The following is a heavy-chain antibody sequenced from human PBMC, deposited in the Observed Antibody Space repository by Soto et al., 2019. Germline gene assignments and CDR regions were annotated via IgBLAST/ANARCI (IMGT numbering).Heavy chain of an antibody. D-gene: IGHD3-3*01. CDR3: AGGRDDFWSGYYAVDYYYGMDV. J-gene: IGHJ6*02. CDR2: ILPIFGTA. Sequence: QVQLVQSGAEVKKPGSSVKVSCKASGGTFSSYAISWVRQAPGQGLEWMGGILPIFGTANYAQKFQGRVTCTADESTRTAEMELSSLRSEDTAVYYCAGGRDDFWSGYYAVDYYYGMDVWGQGTTVTVSS. CDR1: GGTFSSYA. V-gene: IGHV1-69*01.